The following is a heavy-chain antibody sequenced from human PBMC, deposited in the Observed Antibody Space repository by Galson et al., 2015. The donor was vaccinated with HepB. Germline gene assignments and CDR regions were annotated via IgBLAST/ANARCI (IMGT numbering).Heavy chain of an antibody. CDR2: MNVGGST. CDR1: GFTVSSNY. J-gene: IGHJ2*01. V-gene: IGHV3-53*04. CDR3: AKGGIASTSGYTTWYFDL. Sequence: SLRLSCAASGFTVSSNYMTWVRQAPGKGLEWVSIMNVGGSTSYVDSVKGRFTISSHNSKNTLYLQMNSLRPEDTAVYYCAKGGIASTSGYTTWYFDLWGRGTLVTVSS. D-gene: IGHD6-13*01.